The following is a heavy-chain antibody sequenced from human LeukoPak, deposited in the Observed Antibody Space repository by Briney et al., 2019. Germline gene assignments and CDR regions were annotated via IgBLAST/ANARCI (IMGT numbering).Heavy chain of an antibody. CDR3: ARDYDILTGYFSPPDY. CDR2: INPNSGDT. Sequence: ASVKVSCKASGYTFTVYSMHWVRQAPGQGLEWMGWINPNSGDTKYSQNFQGRVTVSWDTSISTAYMELNRLTSDDTAVYYCARDYDILTGYFSPPDYWGQGTLVTVSS. CDR1: GYTFTVYS. D-gene: IGHD3-9*01. V-gene: IGHV1-2*02. J-gene: IGHJ4*02.